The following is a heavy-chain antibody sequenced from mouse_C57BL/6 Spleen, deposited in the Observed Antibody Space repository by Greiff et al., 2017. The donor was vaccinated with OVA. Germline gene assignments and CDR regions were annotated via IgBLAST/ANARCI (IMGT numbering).Heavy chain of an antibody. CDR1: GFTFSDYG. J-gene: IGHJ4*01. CDR3: ARTATIRPFYYAMDY. D-gene: IGHD2-12*01. CDR2: ISSGSSTI. V-gene: IGHV5-17*01. Sequence: VQLKESGGGLVKPGGSLKLSCAASGFTFSDYGMHWVRQAPEKGLEWVAYISSGSSTIYYADTVKGRFTISRDNAKNTLFLQMTSLRSEDTAMYYCARTATIRPFYYAMDYWGQGTSVTVSS.